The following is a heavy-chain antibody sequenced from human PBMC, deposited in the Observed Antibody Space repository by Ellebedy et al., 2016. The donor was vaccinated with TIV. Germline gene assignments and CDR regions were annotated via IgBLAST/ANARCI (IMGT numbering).Heavy chain of an antibody. CDR1: GYTFTTFA. CDR3: ARVGDGSDY. Sequence: AASVKVSCKASGYTFTTFAIHWVRQAPGQGFEYMGIINPSGGRTSYAQKFQGRVTMTRDTSTSTFYMELSSLRSEDTAVYYCARVGDGSDYWGQGTLVTVSS. J-gene: IGHJ4*02. V-gene: IGHV1-46*01. CDR2: INPSGGRT. D-gene: IGHD2-15*01.